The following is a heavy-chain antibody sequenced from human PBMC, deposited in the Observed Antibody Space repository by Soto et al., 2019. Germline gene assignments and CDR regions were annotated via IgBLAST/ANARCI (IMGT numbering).Heavy chain of an antibody. CDR1: VFTFSTYG. CDR2: IKGDVSEK. V-gene: IGHV3-7*01. D-gene: IGHD3-22*01. Sequence: GGALRLSCAASVFTFSTYGMSWVRQAPGKGLEGVANIKGDVSEKYYVDSVEGRFTISRDNAKNSLYLQMTSLRAEDTALYYCARRWGYFDSSGFPSLHAMDVWGQGTTVPFSS. J-gene: IGHJ6*02. CDR3: ARRWGYFDSSGFPSLHAMDV.